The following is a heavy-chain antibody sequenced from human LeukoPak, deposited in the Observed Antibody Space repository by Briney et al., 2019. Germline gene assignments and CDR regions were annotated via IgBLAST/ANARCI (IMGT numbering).Heavy chain of an antibody. J-gene: IGHJ4*02. D-gene: IGHD1-1*01. CDR1: GYTFTSYA. CDR2: INAGNGDT. CDR3: ARDRGGTGDFDY. Sequence: ASVKVSCKASGYTFTSYAMHWVRRAPGQRLEWMGWINAGNGDTKYSQKFQGRVTIARDTSASTAYMELSSLRSEDAAVYYCARDRGGTGDFDYWGQGTLVTVSS. V-gene: IGHV1-3*01.